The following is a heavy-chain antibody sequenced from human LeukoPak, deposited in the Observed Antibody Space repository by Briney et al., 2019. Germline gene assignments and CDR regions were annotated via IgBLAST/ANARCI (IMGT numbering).Heavy chain of an antibody. V-gene: IGHV3-48*01. CDR1: GFTFSSYS. D-gene: IGHD2-15*01. CDR3: AGETQVVDRYSDY. Sequence: GGSLRLSCAASGFTFSSYSMNWVRQAPGKGLEWVSYISSSSSTIYYADSVKGRFTISRDNSRNTLYVQMNSLRVEDTAAYYCAGETQVVDRYSDYWGQGTLVTVSS. CDR2: ISSSSSTI. J-gene: IGHJ4*02.